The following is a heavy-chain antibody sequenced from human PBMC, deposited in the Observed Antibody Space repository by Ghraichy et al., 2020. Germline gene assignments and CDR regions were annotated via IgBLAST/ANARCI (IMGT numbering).Heavy chain of an antibody. CDR2: ISAYNGNT. CDR3: ARDAYYYDSSGYSDY. CDR1: GYTFTSSG. D-gene: IGHD3-22*01. V-gene: IGHV1-18*04. J-gene: IGHJ4*02. Sequence: ASVKVSCKAGGYTFTSSGISWERQAPVQVLEWMGWISAYNGNTNYAQKLQGRVTMTTDTSTSTAYMELRSLRSDDTAVYYCARDAYYYDSSGYSDYWGQGTLFTVSS.